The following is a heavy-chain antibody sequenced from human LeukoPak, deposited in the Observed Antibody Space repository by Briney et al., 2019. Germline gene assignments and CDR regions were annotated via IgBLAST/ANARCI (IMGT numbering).Heavy chain of an antibody. CDR3: ATDAGGRNWFDP. V-gene: IGHV1-2*02. CDR1: VYTFTGYY. Sequence: ASVKVSCKASVYTFTGYYMHWVRQAPGQGLEWMGWINPNSRGTNYAQKFQGRVTMTEDTSTDTAYMELSSLRSEDTAVYYCATDAGGRNWFDPWGQGTLVTVSS. J-gene: IGHJ5*02. D-gene: IGHD2-15*01. CDR2: INPNSRGT.